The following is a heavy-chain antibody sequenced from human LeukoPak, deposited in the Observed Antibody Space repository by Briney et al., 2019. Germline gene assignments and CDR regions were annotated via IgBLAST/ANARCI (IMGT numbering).Heavy chain of an antibody. J-gene: IGHJ4*02. CDR2: IYSGGTT. Sequence: GGSLRLSCAASGFTVSSNYMSWVRQAPGKGLEWVSVIYSGGTTYYADSVKGRFTISRDNSKNTLYLQMNSLRAEDTAVYYCARTTTFAPHFDYWGQGTLVTVSS. D-gene: IGHD1-1*01. V-gene: IGHV3-66*01. CDR3: ARTTTFAPHFDY. CDR1: GFTVSSNY.